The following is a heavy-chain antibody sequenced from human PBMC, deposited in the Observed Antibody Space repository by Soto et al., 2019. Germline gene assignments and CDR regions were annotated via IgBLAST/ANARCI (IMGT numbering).Heavy chain of an antibody. D-gene: IGHD1-26*01. V-gene: IGHV5-10-1*01. CDR3: ARRVVGATPYYYGMDV. CDR1: GYSFTSYW. Sequence: PGESLKISCKGSGYSFTSYWISWVRQMPGKGLEWMGRIDPSDSYTNYSPSFQGHVTISADKSISTAYLQWSSLKASETAMYYCARRVVGATPYYYGMDVWGQGTTVTVSS. CDR2: IDPSDSYT. J-gene: IGHJ6*02.